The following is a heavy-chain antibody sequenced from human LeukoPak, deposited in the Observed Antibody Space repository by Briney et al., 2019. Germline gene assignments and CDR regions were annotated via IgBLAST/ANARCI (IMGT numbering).Heavy chain of an antibody. CDR1: GFTFSSYA. V-gene: IGHV3-30-3*01. Sequence: PGGSLRLSCAASGFTFSSYAMHWVRQAPGKGLEWVAVISYDGSNKYYADSVKGRFTISRDNSKNSLYLQMNSLRAEDTAVYYCARDSYGLDYWGQGTLVTVSP. CDR2: ISYDGSNK. J-gene: IGHJ4*02. CDR3: ARDSYGLDY. D-gene: IGHD5-18*01.